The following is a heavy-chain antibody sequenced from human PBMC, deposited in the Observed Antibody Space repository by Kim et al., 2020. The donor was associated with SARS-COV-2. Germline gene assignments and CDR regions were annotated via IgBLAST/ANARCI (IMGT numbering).Heavy chain of an antibody. CDR2: IYYSGST. D-gene: IGHD6-19*01. V-gene: IGHV4-59*08. CDR1: GGSISSYY. CDR3: ARSSPPRGQWLVPGGMDV. J-gene: IGHJ6*02. Sequence: SETLSLTCTVSGGSISSYYWSWIRQPPGKGLEWIGYIYYSGSTNYNPSLKSRVTISVDTSKNQFSLKLSSVTAADTAVYYCARSSPPRGQWLVPGGMDVWGQGTTVTVSS.